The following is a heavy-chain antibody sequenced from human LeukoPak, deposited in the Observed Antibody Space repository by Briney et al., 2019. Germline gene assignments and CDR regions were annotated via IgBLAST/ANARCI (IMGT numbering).Heavy chain of an antibody. CDR1: GYTFTGYY. D-gene: IGHD2-2*01. V-gene: IGHV1-2*02. Sequence: GASVKVSCKASGYTFTGYYMHWVRQAPGQGLEWMGWIDPNSGGTNYAQKFQGRVTMTRDTSISTAYMELSRLRSDDTAVYYCARGGIVVVPADFDYWGQGTLVTVSS. J-gene: IGHJ4*02. CDR3: ARGGIVVVPADFDY. CDR2: IDPNSGGT.